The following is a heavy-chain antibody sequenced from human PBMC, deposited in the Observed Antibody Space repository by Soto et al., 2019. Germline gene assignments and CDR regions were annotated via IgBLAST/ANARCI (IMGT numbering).Heavy chain of an antibody. J-gene: IGHJ4*02. CDR3: ARYGGSSCDHYFDY. V-gene: IGHV4-31*03. Sequence: QVQLQESGPGLVKPSQTLSLTCTVSGGSISSGGYYWSWIRHHPGKGMEWIGYIYYSGSTYYNTSLKSRVTISVDTSKNQFSLKLSSVTAADTAVYDCARYGGSSCDHYFDYWGQGTLVTVSS. CDR1: GGSISSGGYY. CDR2: IYYSGST. D-gene: IGHD3-16*01.